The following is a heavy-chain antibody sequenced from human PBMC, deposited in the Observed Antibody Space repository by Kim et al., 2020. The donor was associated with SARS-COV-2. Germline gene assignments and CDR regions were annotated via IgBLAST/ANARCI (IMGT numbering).Heavy chain of an antibody. CDR3: ARDGFVGKIYYYYYGMDV. CDR1: GFTFSSYA. V-gene: IGHV3-30-3*01. CDR2: ISYDGSNK. J-gene: IGHJ6*02. D-gene: IGHD3-16*01. Sequence: LSLTCAASGFTFSSYAMHWVRQAPGKGLEWVAVISYDGSNKYYADSVKGRFTISRDNSKNTLYLQMNSLRAEDTAVYYCARDGFVGKIYYYYYGMDVWGQGTTVTVSS.